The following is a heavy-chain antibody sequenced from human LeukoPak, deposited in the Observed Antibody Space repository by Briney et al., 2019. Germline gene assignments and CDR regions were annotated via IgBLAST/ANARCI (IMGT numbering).Heavy chain of an antibody. V-gene: IGHV3-9*01. CDR3: AKVQTTAAGYGMDV. CDR1: GFTFDDYA. CDR2: ISWNSGSI. Sequence: GGSLRLSCAASGFTFDDYAMHWVRQAPGKGLEWVSGISWNSGSIGYADSVKGRFTISRDNAKNSLYLQMNSLRAEDTALYYCAKVQTTAAGYGMDVWGQGTTVTVSS. J-gene: IGHJ6*02. D-gene: IGHD6-13*01.